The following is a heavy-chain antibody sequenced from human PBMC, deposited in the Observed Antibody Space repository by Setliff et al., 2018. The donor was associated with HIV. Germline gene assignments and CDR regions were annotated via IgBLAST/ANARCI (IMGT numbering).Heavy chain of an antibody. CDR2: IYYSGST. Sequence: TLSLTCTVSGGSISSGSYYWGWIRQPPGKGLEWIGSIYYSGSTYYNPSLQSRVTISVDTSKNLFSLRLSSVTASDTAVYYCARQAIFGYYDSSGYLDYWGQGTLVTVSS. V-gene: IGHV4-39*01. D-gene: IGHD3-22*01. J-gene: IGHJ4*02. CDR1: GGSISSGSYY. CDR3: ARQAIFGYYDSSGYLDY.